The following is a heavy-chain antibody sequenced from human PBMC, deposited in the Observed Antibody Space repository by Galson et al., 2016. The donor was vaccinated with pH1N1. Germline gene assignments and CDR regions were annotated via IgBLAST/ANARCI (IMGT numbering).Heavy chain of an antibody. D-gene: IGHD4-11*01. Sequence: TLSLTCPVSGASISSGYNYWNWIRQHPGKGLEWIGYIYNSGSTYYNPSLKGRLTISVDTSKHHISPHLSSVTAADPAVYYCAMGRLHERWFDPWGQGTLVTVSS. V-gene: IGHV4-31*03. CDR2: IYNSGST. CDR3: AMGRLHERWFDP. CDR1: GASISSGYNY. J-gene: IGHJ5*02.